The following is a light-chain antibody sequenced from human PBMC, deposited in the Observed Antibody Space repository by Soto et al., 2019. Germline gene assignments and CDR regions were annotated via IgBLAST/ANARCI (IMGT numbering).Light chain of an antibody. CDR2: DIS. V-gene: IGKV3D-15*01. Sequence: ELAMAQATASLSVSPRERTTLSCRASQSVSSNLAWYQQNPGQAPSLLIYDISARATGIPTMFSGSGSGTEFTLTISSLQADDFAVYYCQQYYDWPRTFGRGTMVDIK. CDR1: QSVSSN. CDR3: QQYYDWPRT. J-gene: IGKJ4*02.